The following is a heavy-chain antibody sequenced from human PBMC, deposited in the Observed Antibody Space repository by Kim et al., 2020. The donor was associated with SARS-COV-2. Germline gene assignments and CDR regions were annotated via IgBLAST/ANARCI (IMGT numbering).Heavy chain of an antibody. D-gene: IGHD2-15*01. CDR3: ARRGGYCSGGSCYSVDWFDP. CDR1: GYSFTSYW. J-gene: IGHJ5*02. V-gene: IGHV5-10-1*01. CDR2: IDPSDSYT. Sequence: GESLKISCKGSGYSFTSYWISWVRQMPGKGLEWMGRIDPSDSYTNYSPSFQGHVTISADKSISTAYLQWSSLKASDTAMYYCARRGGYCSGGSCYSVDWFDPWGQGTLVTVSS.